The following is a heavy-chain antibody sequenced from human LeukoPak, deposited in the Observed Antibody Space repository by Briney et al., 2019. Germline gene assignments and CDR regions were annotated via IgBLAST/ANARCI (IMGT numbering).Heavy chain of an antibody. CDR1: GFTFSSYG. Sequence: GGSLRLSCAASGFTFSSYGMHWVRQAPGKGLEWVAVISYDGSNKYYADSVKGRFTISRDNSKNTLYLQMNSLRAEDTAVYYCAKDRQLGYFDYWGQGTLVTASS. D-gene: IGHD6-6*01. J-gene: IGHJ4*02. CDR2: ISYDGSNK. V-gene: IGHV3-30*18. CDR3: AKDRQLGYFDY.